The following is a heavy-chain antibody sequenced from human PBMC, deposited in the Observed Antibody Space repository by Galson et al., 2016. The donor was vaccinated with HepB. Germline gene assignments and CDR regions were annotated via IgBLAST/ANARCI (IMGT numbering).Heavy chain of an antibody. D-gene: IGHD6-19*01. CDR2: IYTSGST. V-gene: IGHV4-61*08. J-gene: IGHJ2*01. CDR3: ARDSSGWHPTFYWYFDL. Sequence: SETLSLTCTASGGSISSAGFYWTWIRQLPGRGLEWIGYIYTSGSTSYNPSLKSRVTMSLHTSKNQFSLNLGSVTAADTAVYYCARDSSGWHPTFYWYFDLWGRGTLVTVSS. CDR1: GGSISSAGFY.